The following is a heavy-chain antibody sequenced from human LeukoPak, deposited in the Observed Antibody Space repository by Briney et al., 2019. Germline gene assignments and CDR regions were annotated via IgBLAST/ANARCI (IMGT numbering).Heavy chain of an antibody. V-gene: IGHV3-30*04. CDR1: GFTFSTYA. D-gene: IGHD4-17*01. J-gene: IGHJ4*02. CDR2: ISYDGSEK. Sequence: PGRSLRLSCAASGFTFSTYAMNWVRQAPGEGLEWVAFISYDGSEKYYPDYVKGRFTISRDNSKNTLYLQINSLISEDTAVYFCASEPRDRHYDFEYWGQGTLVTVSS. CDR3: ASEPRDRHYDFEY.